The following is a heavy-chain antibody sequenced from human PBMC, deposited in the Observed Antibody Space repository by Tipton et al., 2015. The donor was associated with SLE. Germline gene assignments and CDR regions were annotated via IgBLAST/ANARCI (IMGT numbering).Heavy chain of an antibody. J-gene: IGHJ4*02. Sequence: TLSLTCTVSGGSISSGSYYWSWIRQPAGKGLEWIGRIYTSGSTNYNPSLKSRVTISVGTSKNQFSLKLSSVTAADTAVYYCARYRAAGYFDYWGQGTLVTVSS. CDR2: IYTSGST. CDR3: ARYRAAGYFDY. D-gene: IGHD6-13*01. V-gene: IGHV4-61*02. CDR1: GGSISSGSYY.